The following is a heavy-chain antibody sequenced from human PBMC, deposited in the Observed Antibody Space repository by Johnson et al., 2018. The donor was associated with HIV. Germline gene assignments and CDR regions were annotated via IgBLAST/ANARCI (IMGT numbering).Heavy chain of an antibody. D-gene: IGHD6-13*01. V-gene: IGHV3-23*04. CDR2: ISGSGGST. Sequence: VQLVESGGGLVQPGGSLRLSCAASGFTFSSYAMSWVRQAPGKGLEWVSSISGSGGSTDYADSVKGRFTVSRDNSKYTLYLQVNSLRAEDTAVYYCAKHRVGEAGYDAFGIWGQVAMGNVSS. J-gene: IGHJ3*02. CDR3: AKHRVGEAGYDAFGI. CDR1: GFTFSSYA.